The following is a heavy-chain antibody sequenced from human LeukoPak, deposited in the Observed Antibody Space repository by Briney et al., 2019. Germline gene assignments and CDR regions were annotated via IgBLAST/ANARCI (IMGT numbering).Heavy chain of an antibody. D-gene: IGHD6-13*01. CDR3: AREIQFSSSWFWGSYYFDY. CDR1: GFTFSSYG. CDR2: IRYDGSNR. V-gene: IGHV3-30*02. J-gene: IGHJ4*02. Sequence: PGGSLRLSCAASGFTFSSYGMHWVRQAPGKGLEWVAFIRYDGSNRYYADSVKGRFTISRDNSKNTLYLQMNSLRAEDTAVYYCAREIQFSSSWFWGSYYFDYWGQGTLVTVSS.